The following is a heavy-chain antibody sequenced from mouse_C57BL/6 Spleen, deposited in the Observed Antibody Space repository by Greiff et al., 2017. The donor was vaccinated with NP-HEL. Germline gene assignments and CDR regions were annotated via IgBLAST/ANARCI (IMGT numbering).Heavy chain of an antibody. V-gene: IGHV1-26*01. CDR2: INPNNGGT. CDR3: ARLDTTVVHAMDD. D-gene: IGHD1-1*01. J-gene: IGHJ4*01. CDR1: GYTFTDYY. Sequence: EVQLQQSGPELVKPGASVKISCKASGYTFTDYYMNWVKQSHGKSLEWIGDINPNNGGTRYNQKFKGKATLTVDKSSSTAYMELRSLTSEDSAVYYCARLDTTVVHAMDDWGQGTSVTVSS.